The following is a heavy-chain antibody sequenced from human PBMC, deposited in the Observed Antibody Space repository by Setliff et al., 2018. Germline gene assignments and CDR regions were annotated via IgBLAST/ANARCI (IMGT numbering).Heavy chain of an antibody. Sequence: SETLSLTCAVSGFSISSGYYWGWIRQPPGKGLEWIVNIHHSGKAYYNPSLKSRVTMSVDTSKNHVSLKLSSVTAADTAVYYCARGRNVAARLLDSWGQGTLVTVSS. CDR3: ARGRNVAARLLDS. D-gene: IGHD6-6*01. J-gene: IGHJ4*02. CDR1: GFSISSGYY. CDR2: IHHSGKA. V-gene: IGHV4-38-2*01.